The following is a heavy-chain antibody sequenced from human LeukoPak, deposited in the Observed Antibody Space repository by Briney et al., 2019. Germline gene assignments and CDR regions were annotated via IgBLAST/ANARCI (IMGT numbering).Heavy chain of an antibody. CDR2: IYTSGST. CDR3: ARAVRGCSGGSCYLDAFDI. Sequence: PSETLSLTCTVSGGSISSGSYYWSWIRQPAGKGLEWIGRIYTSGSTNYNPSLKSRVTISVDTSKNQFSLKLSSVTAADTAVYYCARAVRGCSGGSCYLDAFDIWGQGTMVTVSS. D-gene: IGHD2-15*01. V-gene: IGHV4-61*02. J-gene: IGHJ3*02. CDR1: GGSISSGSYY.